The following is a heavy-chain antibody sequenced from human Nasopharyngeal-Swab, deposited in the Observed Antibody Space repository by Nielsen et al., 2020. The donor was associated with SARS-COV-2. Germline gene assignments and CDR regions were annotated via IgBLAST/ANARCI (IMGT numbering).Heavy chain of an antibody. D-gene: IGHD6-6*01. CDR1: RFTFSRWP. V-gene: IGHV3-30*03. CDR3: ARDWYSSSSDHYYYGMDV. CDR2: ISSDGSDK. J-gene: IGHJ6*02. Sequence: GGSLRLSCVASRFTFSRWPMHWVRQAPGKGLEWVTVISSDGSDKQYVDSVKGRFTISRDNSKNTLYLQMKSLRAEDTGVYYCARDWYSSSSDHYYYGMDVWGQGTTVTVSS.